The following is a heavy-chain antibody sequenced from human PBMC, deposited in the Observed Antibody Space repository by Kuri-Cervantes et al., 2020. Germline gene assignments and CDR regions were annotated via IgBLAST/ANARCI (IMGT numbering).Heavy chain of an antibody. CDR3: ARVRNDSDILNPDI. J-gene: IGHJ3*02. D-gene: IGHD3-9*01. CDR2: FSAYKGNT. V-gene: IGHV1-18*01. CDR1: GYTFTSYG. Sequence: ASVKVSCKASGYTFTSYGISGVRQAPAQGLEWMGWFSAYKGNTNYAQKSQGRVTMTTDTSTSTSYMELRILRSDDTAVYYCARVRNDSDILNPDIWGQGTMVTVSS.